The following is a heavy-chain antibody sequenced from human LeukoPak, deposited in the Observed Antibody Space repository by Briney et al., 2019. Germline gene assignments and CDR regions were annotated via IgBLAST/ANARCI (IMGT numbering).Heavy chain of an antibody. Sequence: SETLSLTCAVYGGSFSGYYWSWIRQPPGKGLEWIGEINHSGSTNYNPSLKSRVTISVDTSKNQFSLKLSSVTAADTAVYYCARGPPYCSGGSCYSRHFDYWGQGTLVTVSS. V-gene: IGHV4-34*01. D-gene: IGHD2-15*01. J-gene: IGHJ4*02. CDR2: INHSGST. CDR1: GGSFSGYY. CDR3: ARGPPYCSGGSCYSRHFDY.